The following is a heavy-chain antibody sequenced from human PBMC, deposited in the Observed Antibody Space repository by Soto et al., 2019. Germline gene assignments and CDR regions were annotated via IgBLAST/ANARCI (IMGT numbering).Heavy chain of an antibody. V-gene: IGHV3-23*01. J-gene: IGHJ4*02. CDR1: GFTFSSYA. D-gene: IGHD1-26*01. CDR2: VSDSSGRT. CDR3: AKDRRELAVFDY. Sequence: PGGSLRLSCVASGFTFSSYAMSWVRQAPGKGLEWVSGVSDSSGRTYYADSVKGRFTISRDNSKNTLYLQMNSLRADDTAVYFCAKDRRELAVFDYWGQGTPVTVSS.